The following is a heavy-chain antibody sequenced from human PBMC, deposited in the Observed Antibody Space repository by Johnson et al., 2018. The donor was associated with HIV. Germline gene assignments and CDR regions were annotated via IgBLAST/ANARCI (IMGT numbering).Heavy chain of an antibody. V-gene: IGHV3-33*06. CDR1: GFTFSSYG. Sequence: QVQLVESGGGLVQPGRSLRLSCAASGFTFSSYGMHWVRQAPGKGLEWVAVIWYDGSNKYYADSVKGRFTISRDNSKNTLYLQMNSLRAEDTAVYYCAKERNGDYGPHAFDIWGQGTMVTVSS. CDR2: IWYDGSNK. CDR3: AKERNGDYGPHAFDI. J-gene: IGHJ3*02. D-gene: IGHD4-17*01.